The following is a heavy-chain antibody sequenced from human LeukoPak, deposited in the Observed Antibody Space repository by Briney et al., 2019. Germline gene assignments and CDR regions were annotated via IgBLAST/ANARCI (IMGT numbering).Heavy chain of an antibody. Sequence: PGGSLRLSCAASGFTFSSYAMHWVRQAPGKGLEWVAVISYDGSNKYYADSVQGRFTISRDNSKNTLYLQVNSLRAEDTAVYYCARDAVVVPAAMRYGYMDVWGKGTAVTVSS. V-gene: IGHV3-30-3*01. CDR2: ISYDGSNK. D-gene: IGHD2-2*01. CDR1: GFTFSSYA. J-gene: IGHJ6*03. CDR3: ARDAVVVPAAMRYGYMDV.